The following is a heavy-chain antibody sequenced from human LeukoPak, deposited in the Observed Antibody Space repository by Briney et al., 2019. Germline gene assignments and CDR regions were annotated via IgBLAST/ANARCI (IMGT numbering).Heavy chain of an antibody. D-gene: IGHD5-18*01. CDR3: ASSPGYSYGYDYFDY. CDR2: IVVGSGNT. J-gene: IGHJ4*02. V-gene: IGHV1-58*02. Sequence: GASVKVSCKASGFTFTSSAMQWVRQARGQRLEWIGWIVVGSGNTNYAQKFQERVTITRDMSTSTAYMELSSLRSEDTAVYYCASSPGYSYGYDYFDYWGQGTLVTVSS. CDR1: GFTFTSSA.